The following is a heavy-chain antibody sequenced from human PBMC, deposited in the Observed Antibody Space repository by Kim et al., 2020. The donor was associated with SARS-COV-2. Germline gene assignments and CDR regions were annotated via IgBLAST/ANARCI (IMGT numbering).Heavy chain of an antibody. J-gene: IGHJ4*01. CDR2: ISWNSGSI. Sequence: GGSLRLSCAASGFTFDDYAMHWVRQAPGKGLEWVSGISWNSGSIGYADSVKGRFTISRDNAKNSLYLQMNSLRAEDTALYYCAKDPTPSGYSSDWYFDY. CDR3: AKDPTPSGYSSDWYFDY. D-gene: IGHD6-13*01. CDR1: GFTFDDYA. V-gene: IGHV3-9*01.